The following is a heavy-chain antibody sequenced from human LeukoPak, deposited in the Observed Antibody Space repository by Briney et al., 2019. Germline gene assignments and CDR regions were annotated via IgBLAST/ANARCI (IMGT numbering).Heavy chain of an antibody. CDR2: IYHSGST. V-gene: IGHV4-38-2*02. CDR1: GYSISSGYY. Sequence: SETLSLTCTVSGYSISSGYYWGWIRQPPGKGPEWIGSIYHSGSTYYNPSLKSRVTISVDTSKNQFSLKLSSVTAADTAVYYCARYSGSYFFDYWGQGTLVTVSS. CDR3: ARYSGSYFFDY. J-gene: IGHJ4*02. D-gene: IGHD1-26*01.